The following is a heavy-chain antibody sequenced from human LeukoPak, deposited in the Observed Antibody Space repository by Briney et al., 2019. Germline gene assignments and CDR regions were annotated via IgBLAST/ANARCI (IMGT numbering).Heavy chain of an antibody. V-gene: IGHV1-69*05. CDR3: ARDSLGYCSGGSCYSGAFDI. Sequence: SVKVSCKASGGTFSSYAISWVRQAPGQGLEWMGRIIPIFGTANYAQKFQGRVTITTDESTSKDYMELSSLRSEDTAVYYCARDSLGYCSGGSCYSGAFDIWGQGTMVTVSS. CDR1: GGTFSSYA. J-gene: IGHJ3*02. D-gene: IGHD2-15*01. CDR2: IIPIFGTA.